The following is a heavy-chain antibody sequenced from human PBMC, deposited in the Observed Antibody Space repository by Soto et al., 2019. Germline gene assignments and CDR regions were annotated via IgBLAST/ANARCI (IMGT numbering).Heavy chain of an antibody. CDR1: GFTFSSYG. J-gene: IGHJ4*02. V-gene: IGHV3-30*18. D-gene: IGHD2-15*01. CDR2: ISYDGSSK. CDR3: AKGGYCSGGSCSYYFDY. Sequence: GGSLRLSCAASGFTFSSYGMHWVRQAPGKGLEWVAVISYDGSSKYYADSVKGRFTISRDNSKNTLYLQMNSLRAEDTAVYYCAKGGYCSGGSCSYYFDYWGQGTLVTVSS.